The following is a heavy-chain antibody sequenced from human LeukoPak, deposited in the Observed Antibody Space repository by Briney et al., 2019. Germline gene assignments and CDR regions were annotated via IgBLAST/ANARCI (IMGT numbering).Heavy chain of an antibody. CDR1: GGTFSSYA. CDR3: AGFDYYGSRGYFQH. Sequence: SVKVSCKASGGTFSSYAISWVRQAPGQGLEWMGGIIPIFGTANYAQKFQGRVTITADESTSTAYMELSSLRSQDTAVYYCAGFDYYGSRGYFQHWGQGTLVTVSS. CDR2: IIPIFGTA. V-gene: IGHV1-69*01. D-gene: IGHD3-10*01. J-gene: IGHJ1*01.